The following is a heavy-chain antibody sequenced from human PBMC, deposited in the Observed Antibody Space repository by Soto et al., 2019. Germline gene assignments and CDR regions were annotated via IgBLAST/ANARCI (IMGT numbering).Heavy chain of an antibody. J-gene: IGHJ4*02. Sequence: HGGSMRISCAASGVTFSSYAMSWVRQAPGKGLEWVSAISGSGGSTYYADSVKGRFTISRDNSKNTLYLQMNSLRAEDTAVYYCAKDFLITTTVTTYYFDYWGQGTLVTVSS. V-gene: IGHV3-23*01. CDR2: ISGSGGST. CDR1: GVTFSSYA. D-gene: IGHD4-17*01. CDR3: AKDFLITTTVTTYYFDY.